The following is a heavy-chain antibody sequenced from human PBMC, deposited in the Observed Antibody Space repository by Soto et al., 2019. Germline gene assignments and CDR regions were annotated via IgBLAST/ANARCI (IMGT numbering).Heavy chain of an antibody. Sequence: SLKVSCKASGGTFSSYTISWVRQAPGQGLEWMGRIIPILGIANYAQKFQGRVTITADKSTSTAYMELSSLRSEDTAVYYCARAAYHGDEGEPLDYWGQGTLVNVSS. J-gene: IGHJ4*02. CDR2: IIPILGIA. CDR3: ARAAYHGDEGEPLDY. V-gene: IGHV1-69*02. CDR1: GGTFSSYT. D-gene: IGHD4-17*01.